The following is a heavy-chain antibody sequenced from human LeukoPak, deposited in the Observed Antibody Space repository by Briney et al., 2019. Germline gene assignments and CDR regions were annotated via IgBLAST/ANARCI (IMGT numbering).Heavy chain of an antibody. CDR3: GGGDNRWWVVRRNSGMDV. J-gene: IGHJ6*02. Sequence: GGSLRLSCAASGFTFSGYCMHWVRQAPGKGLEWVSLISWDGSTKYYADSVKGRFTVSRDNSKNSLYLQMNSLRTEDTAVYYCGGGDNRWWVVRRNSGMDVWGQGTTVTVSS. D-gene: IGHD5-12*01. CDR2: ISWDGSTK. CDR1: GFTFSGYC. V-gene: IGHV3-33*03.